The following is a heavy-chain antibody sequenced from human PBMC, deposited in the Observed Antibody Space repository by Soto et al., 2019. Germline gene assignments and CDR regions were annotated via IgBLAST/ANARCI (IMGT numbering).Heavy chain of an antibody. V-gene: IGHV1-8*02. CDR3: ATDLGADAFDS. CDR2: MNPNSGNT. J-gene: IGHJ3*02. Sequence: GASVKVSCTASGDTFTSYGISWVRQATGQGLEWMGWMNPNSGNTGYAQKFQGRVTMTRNTSISTAYMELSSLRSEDTAVYYCATDLGADAFDSWGQGTMVTVSS. D-gene: IGHD3-3*01. CDR1: GDTFTSYG.